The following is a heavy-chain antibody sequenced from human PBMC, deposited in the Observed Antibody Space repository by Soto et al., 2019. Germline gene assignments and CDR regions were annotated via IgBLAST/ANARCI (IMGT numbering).Heavy chain of an antibody. CDR2: IFSNDEK. J-gene: IGHJ4*02. D-gene: IGHD3-22*01. V-gene: IGHV2-26*01. CDR1: GFSLSNARMG. Sequence: QVTLKESGPVLVKPTETLTLTCTVSGFSLSNARMGVSWIRQPPGKALEWLAHIFSNDEKSYSTSLKSRLTISKDTSKSQVVLTMTNMGPVDTATYYCASSYDSSPYEFDYWGQGTLVTVSS. CDR3: ASSYDSSPYEFDY.